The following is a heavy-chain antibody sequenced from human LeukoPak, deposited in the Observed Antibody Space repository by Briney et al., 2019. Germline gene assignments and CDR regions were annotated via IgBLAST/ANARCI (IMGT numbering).Heavy chain of an antibody. D-gene: IGHD2-21*01. CDR1: GYSISSGYY. J-gene: IGHJ6*03. CDR2: IYHSGST. CDR3: AREYCGGDCSTHYYYYYMDV. V-gene: IGHV4-38-2*02. Sequence: SETLSLTCTVSGYSISSGYYWGWIRQPPGKGLEWIGSIYHSGSTYYNPSLKSRVTISVDTSKNQFSLKLSSVTAADTAVYYCAREYCGGDCSTHYYYYYMDVWGKGTTVTVSS.